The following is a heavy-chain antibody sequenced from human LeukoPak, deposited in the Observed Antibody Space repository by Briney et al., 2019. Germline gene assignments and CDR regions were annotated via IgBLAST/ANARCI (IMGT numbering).Heavy chain of an antibody. J-gene: IGHJ4*02. CDR2: VNSGSGGAT. CDR3: ARSSSWYVMDY. CDR1: GFTVSTNY. D-gene: IGHD6-13*01. Sequence: PGGSLRLSCAASGFTVSTNYMSWVRQAPGRGLEWVSLVNSGSGGATFYGDSVKGRFTISRDSSKNTLFLQMNSLRAEDTAGYYCARSSSWYVMDYWGQGTLVTVSS. V-gene: IGHV3-66*01.